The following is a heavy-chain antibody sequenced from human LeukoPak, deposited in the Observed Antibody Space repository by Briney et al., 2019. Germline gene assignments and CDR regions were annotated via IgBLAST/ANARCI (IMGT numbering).Heavy chain of an antibody. Sequence: GGSLRLSCAASGFTFSSYAMRWVRQAPGKGLEWVAVISYDGSNKYYADSVKGRFTISRDNFKNTLYLQMNSLRAEDTAVYYCAREYILSRYFDYWGQGTLVTVSS. CDR2: ISYDGSNK. CDR1: GFTFSSYA. CDR3: AREYILSRYFDY. D-gene: IGHD3-10*01. V-gene: IGHV3-30-3*01. J-gene: IGHJ4*02.